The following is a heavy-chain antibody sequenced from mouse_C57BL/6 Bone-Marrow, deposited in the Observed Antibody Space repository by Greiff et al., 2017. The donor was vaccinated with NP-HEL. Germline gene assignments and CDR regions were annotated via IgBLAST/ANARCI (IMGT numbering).Heavy chain of an antibody. V-gene: IGHV5-6*01. Sequence: EVQGVESGGDLVKPGGSLKLSCAASGFTFSSYGMSWVRQTPDKRLEWVATISSGGSYTYYPDSVKGRFTISRDNAKNTLYLQMSSLKSEDTAMYYCARRPPDYWGQGTSVTVSS. CDR2: ISSGGSYT. CDR3: ARRPPDY. J-gene: IGHJ4*01. CDR1: GFTFSSYG.